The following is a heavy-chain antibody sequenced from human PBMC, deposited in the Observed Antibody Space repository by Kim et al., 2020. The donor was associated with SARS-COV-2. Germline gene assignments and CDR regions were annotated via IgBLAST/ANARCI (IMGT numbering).Heavy chain of an antibody. CDR2: IYYSGST. J-gene: IGHJ5*02. Sequence: SETLSLTCTVSGGSVSSGSYYWSWIRQPPGKGLEWIGYIYYSGSTNYNPSLKSRVTISVDTSKNQFSLKLSSVTAADTAVYYCAVLHRDNWFDPWGQGTLVTVSS. V-gene: IGHV4-61*01. D-gene: IGHD2-21*01. CDR3: AVLHRDNWFDP. CDR1: GGSVSSGSYY.